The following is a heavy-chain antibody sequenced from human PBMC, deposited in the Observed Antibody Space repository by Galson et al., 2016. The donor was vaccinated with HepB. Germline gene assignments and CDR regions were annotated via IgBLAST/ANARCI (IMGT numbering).Heavy chain of an antibody. CDR1: GFTFSKYW. J-gene: IGHJ3*02. D-gene: IGHD3-22*01. V-gene: IGHV3-7*05. CDR3: ARDNSRRENSGYHAFDI. CDR2: IDQDGSEK. Sequence: SLRLSCAASGFTFSKYWMSWVRQAPGKGLEWVANIDQDGSEKYYVDSVKGRVTISRDNAKNALYLQKNSLGAEDTAVYYCARDNSRRENSGYHAFDIWGQGTMVTVSS.